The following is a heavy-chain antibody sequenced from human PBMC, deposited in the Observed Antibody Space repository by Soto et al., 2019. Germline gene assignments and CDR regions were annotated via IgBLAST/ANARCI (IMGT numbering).Heavy chain of an antibody. CDR1: GGSIDSSNFY. D-gene: IGHD3-16*01. Sequence: QLQLQESGPGLVKPSETLSLTCSVSGGSIDSSNFYWAWVRQPPGEGLEWIGSTYYRANTYYNSSLKSRVTISVDTSKNRFSLRLSSVTAADTAVYYCARHGAWAPLDAWGQGTLVTVSS. CDR2: TYYRANT. CDR3: ARHGAWAPLDA. V-gene: IGHV4-39*01. J-gene: IGHJ5*02.